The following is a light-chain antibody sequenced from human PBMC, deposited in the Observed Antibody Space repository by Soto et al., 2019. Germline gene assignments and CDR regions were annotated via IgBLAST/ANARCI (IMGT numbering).Light chain of an antibody. Sequence: DIQMTQSPSTLSASVGDRVTITCRARQNINTWLAWYQQKPGKAPNLLIYKASTLEGGVPSRFSGSGSGTEFTLTISSLQPDDFATYYCQHYNSFPWTFGQGTKV. V-gene: IGKV1-5*03. CDR2: KAS. J-gene: IGKJ1*01. CDR3: QHYNSFPWT. CDR1: QNINTW.